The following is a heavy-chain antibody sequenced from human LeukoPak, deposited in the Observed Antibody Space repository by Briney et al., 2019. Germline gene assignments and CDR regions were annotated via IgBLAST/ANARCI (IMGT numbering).Heavy chain of an antibody. CDR1: GFTFSNYW. CDR2: IKYDGSEK. D-gene: IGHD7-27*01. CDR3: ARDYVWGSSESDY. V-gene: IGHV3-7*01. J-gene: IGHJ4*02. Sequence: GGSLRLSCAASGFTFSNYWMTWLRQTPGKDLEWMGNIKYDGSEKYYVDSVKGRFTISRDNAKNSLYLHMNSLRVEDTAIYYCARDYVWGSSESDYWGQGTLVTVSS.